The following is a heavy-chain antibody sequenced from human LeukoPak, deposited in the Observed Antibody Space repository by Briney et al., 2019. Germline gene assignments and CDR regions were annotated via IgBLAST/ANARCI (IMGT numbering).Heavy chain of an antibody. CDR3: ARGGLVGAFDY. J-gene: IGHJ5*01. CDR2: ITNDALAT. V-gene: IGHV3-74*01. CDR1: GFTLSNYW. D-gene: IGHD2-2*01. Sequence: PGGSLRLSCATSGFTLSNYWMHWVRQVPGEGLVWVSHITNDALATNYADSVKGRFIISRDSAKNTLYLQMNNLRAEDTAVYYCARGGLVGAFDYWGQGTLVTV.